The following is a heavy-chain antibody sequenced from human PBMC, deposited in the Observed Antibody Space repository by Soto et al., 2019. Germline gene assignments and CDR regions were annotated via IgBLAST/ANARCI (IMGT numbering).Heavy chain of an antibody. CDR1: GFTFSSYA. V-gene: IGHV3-30-3*01. D-gene: IGHD5-12*01. CDR3: ARDYYRFNSGYGFSMDV. Sequence: GGSLILSCAASGFTFSSYAMHWVRQAPGKGLEWVAVISYDGSNKYYADSVKGRFTISRDNSKNTLYLQMNSLRAEDTAVYYCARDYYRFNSGYGFSMDVWGQGTTVTVSS. CDR2: ISYDGSNK. J-gene: IGHJ6*02.